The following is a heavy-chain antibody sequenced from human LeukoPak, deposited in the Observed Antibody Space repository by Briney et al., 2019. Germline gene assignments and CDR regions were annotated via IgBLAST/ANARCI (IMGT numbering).Heavy chain of an antibody. CDR1: AFTFSSYW. V-gene: IGHV3-7*01. J-gene: IGHJ2*01. CDR3: TRWTDWYFDL. CDR2: IKEDGSDK. D-gene: IGHD3/OR15-3a*01. Sequence: GGSLRLSCAASAFTFSSYWMNWVRQAPGKGLEWVANIKEDGSDKNYVDSVKGRFTISRDNAKNTLYLQMNSLRAADTAVYYCTRWTDWYFDLWGRGTLVTVSS.